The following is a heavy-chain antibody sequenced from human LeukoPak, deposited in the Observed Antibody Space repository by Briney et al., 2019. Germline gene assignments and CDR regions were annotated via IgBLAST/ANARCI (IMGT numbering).Heavy chain of an antibody. Sequence: PGGSLRLSCAASGFTVSSNYMSWVRQAPGKGLEWVSVIYSGGNTFYADSVKGRFTISRDNSKNTLYLQMNSLRAEDTAVYYCARGGESFLGIAAAGRFDYWGQGTLVTVSS. J-gene: IGHJ4*02. V-gene: IGHV3-53*01. CDR2: IYSGGNT. CDR3: ARGGESFLGIAAAGRFDY. CDR1: GFTVSSNY. D-gene: IGHD6-13*01.